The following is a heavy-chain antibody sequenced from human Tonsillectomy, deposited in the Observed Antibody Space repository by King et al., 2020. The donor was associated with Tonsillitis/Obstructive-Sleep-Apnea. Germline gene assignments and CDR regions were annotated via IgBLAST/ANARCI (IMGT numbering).Heavy chain of an antibody. CDR2: IYYSGST. CDR3: ARYPYGPYYYYGMDV. Sequence: QLQESGPGLVKPSETLSLTCTVSGGSISSYYWSWIRQPPGKGLEWIGYIYYSGSTNYNPSLKSRVTISVDTSKNQFSLKLSSVTAADTAVYYCARYPYGPYYYYGMDVWGQGTTVTVSS. CDR1: GGSISSYY. J-gene: IGHJ6*02. D-gene: IGHD3-10*01. V-gene: IGHV4-59*08.